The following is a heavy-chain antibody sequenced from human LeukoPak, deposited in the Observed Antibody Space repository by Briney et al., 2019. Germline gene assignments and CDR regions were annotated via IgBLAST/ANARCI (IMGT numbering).Heavy chain of an antibody. J-gene: IGHJ6*02. CDR2: ISYDGSNK. V-gene: IGHV3-30*18. CDR1: GFTFSSYG. CDR3: AKNSGYEIYYYYYGMDV. Sequence: GGSLRLSCAASGFTFSSYGMHWVRQAPGKGLEWVAVISYDGSNKYYADSVKGRFTISRDNSKNTLYLQMNSLRAEDTAVYYCAKNSGYEIYYYYYGMDVWGQGTTVTVSS. D-gene: IGHD5-12*01.